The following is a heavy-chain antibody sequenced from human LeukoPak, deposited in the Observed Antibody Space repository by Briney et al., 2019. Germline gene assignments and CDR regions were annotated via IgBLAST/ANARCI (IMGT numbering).Heavy chain of an antibody. Sequence: GGSLRLSCAASGFTFSSYAMHWVRQAPGKGLEWVAVISYDGSNKYYADSVKGRFTISRDNSKNTLYLQMNSLRAEDTAVYYCFTISPPLDYWGQGTLVTVSS. CDR2: ISYDGSNK. CDR1: GFTFSSYA. CDR3: FTISPPLDY. D-gene: IGHD3-3*01. J-gene: IGHJ4*02. V-gene: IGHV3-30-3*01.